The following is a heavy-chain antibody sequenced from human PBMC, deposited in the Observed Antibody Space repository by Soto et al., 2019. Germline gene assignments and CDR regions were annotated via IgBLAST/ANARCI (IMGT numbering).Heavy chain of an antibody. Sequence: QVQLVQSGAELRKPGASVKVSCKASGYSFSSYSINWVRQAPGQGLEWMGWINTYNGNRNYAQKFEDRVTMTTATSTNTVYMELRSLKSDDTAIYYCARDRLRGYDSSGFYSWGQGTLVTVSS. CDR2: INTYNGNR. J-gene: IGHJ4*02. CDR3: ARDRLRGYDSSGFYS. D-gene: IGHD3-22*01. CDR1: GYSFSSYS. V-gene: IGHV1-18*01.